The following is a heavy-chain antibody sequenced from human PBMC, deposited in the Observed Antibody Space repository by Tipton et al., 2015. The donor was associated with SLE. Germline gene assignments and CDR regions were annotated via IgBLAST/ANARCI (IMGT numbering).Heavy chain of an antibody. J-gene: IGHJ4*02. CDR3: ARAGIGALGKAAY. CDR1: GGSISSHY. CDR2: VHSSGST. Sequence: TLSLTCTVSGGSISSHYWSWIRQPPGKRLEWIGHVHSSGSTFYNPSLKSRVSISMDTSKNQVSLRMTSVTAADTAVYYCARAGIGALGKAAYWGQGTLVTVSS. D-gene: IGHD6-13*01. V-gene: IGHV4-59*11.